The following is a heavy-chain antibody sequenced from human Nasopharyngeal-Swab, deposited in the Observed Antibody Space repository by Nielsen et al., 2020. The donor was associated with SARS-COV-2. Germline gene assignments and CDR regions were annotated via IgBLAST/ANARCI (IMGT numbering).Heavy chain of an antibody. Sequence: GGSQRLSCAASGFTFSSYDMHWVRQATGKGLEWVSAIGTAGDTYYPGSVKGRFTISRENAKNSLYLQMNSLRAGDTAVYYCARDPTSVAGTGDYYYGMDVWGQGTTVTVSS. CDR1: GFTFSSYD. CDR3: ARDPTSVAGTGDYYYGMDV. V-gene: IGHV3-13*01. J-gene: IGHJ6*02. D-gene: IGHD6-19*01. CDR2: IGTAGDT.